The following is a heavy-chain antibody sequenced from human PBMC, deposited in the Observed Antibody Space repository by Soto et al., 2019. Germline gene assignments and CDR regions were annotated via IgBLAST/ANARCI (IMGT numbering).Heavy chain of an antibody. CDR3: ARRDIVKVDY. Sequence: SETLSLTCTVSGGSISSSSYYWGWIRQPPGKGLEWIGSIYYSGSTYYNPSLKSRVTISVDTSKNQFSLKLSSVTAADTAVYYCARRDIVKVDYWGQGTLVTVSS. J-gene: IGHJ4*02. D-gene: IGHD2-15*01. CDR2: IYYSGST. V-gene: IGHV4-39*01. CDR1: GGSISSSSYY.